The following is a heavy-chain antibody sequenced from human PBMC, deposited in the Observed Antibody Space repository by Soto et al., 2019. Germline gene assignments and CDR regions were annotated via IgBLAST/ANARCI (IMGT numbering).Heavy chain of an antibody. J-gene: IGHJ3*02. CDR2: TYYRSKWYN. CDR1: GDSVSSNSAA. V-gene: IGHV6-1*01. CDR3: ARENCGRPWYSSGCHPPAHDAFDI. D-gene: IGHD6-19*01. Sequence: KQSQTLSLTCAISGDSVSSNSAAWNWIRQSPSRGLEWLGRTYYRSKWYNDYAVSVKSRITINPDTSKNQFSLQLNSVTPEDTAVYYCARENCGRPWYSSGCHPPAHDAFDIWGQGTMVTVSS.